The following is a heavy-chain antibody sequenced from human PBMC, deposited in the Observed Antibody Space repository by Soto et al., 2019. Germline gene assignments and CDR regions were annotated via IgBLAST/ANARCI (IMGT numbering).Heavy chain of an antibody. D-gene: IGHD3-16*01. CDR3: AHSWGLPFDY. Sequence: QITLKESGPTLVKPTQTLTLTWSYSGFSLRTTGVGVGWIRLPPGKALEWLGIIYWDDDKRYSPSLKSRLTLTSDISKSQVVLTMTNMGPVDTAAYFCAHSWGLPFDYWGPGNLVIVSS. CDR2: IYWDDDK. V-gene: IGHV2-5*02. CDR1: GFSLRTTGVG. J-gene: IGHJ4*02.